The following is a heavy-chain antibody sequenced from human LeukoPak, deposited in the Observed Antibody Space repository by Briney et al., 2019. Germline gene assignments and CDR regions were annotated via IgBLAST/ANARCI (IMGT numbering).Heavy chain of an antibody. CDR1: GGSISSYY. CDR2: IYYSGST. D-gene: IGHD3-3*01. Sequence: SETLSLTCTVSGGSISSYYWSWIRQPPGKGLEWIGYIYYSGSTNYNPSLKSRVTISVDTSKNQFSLKLSSVTAAGTAVYYCARAEEYYDFWSGYYTDWGQGTLVTVSS. J-gene: IGHJ4*02. CDR3: ARAEEYYDFWSGYYTD. V-gene: IGHV4-59*01.